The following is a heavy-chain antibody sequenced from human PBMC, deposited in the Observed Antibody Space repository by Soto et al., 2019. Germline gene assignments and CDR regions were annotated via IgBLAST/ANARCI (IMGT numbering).Heavy chain of an antibody. J-gene: IGHJ6*02. V-gene: IGHV3-9*01. Sequence: GGSLRLSCAASGFTFDDYAMHWVRQAPGKGLEWVSGISWNSGSIGYADSVKGRFTISRDNAKNSLYMQMNSLRAEDTAVYYCAKDWVMSSGSTFYYDGFDVWGQGTTVTVSS. CDR2: ISWNSGSI. CDR3: AKDWVMSSGSTFYYDGFDV. CDR1: GFTFDDYA. D-gene: IGHD3-10*01.